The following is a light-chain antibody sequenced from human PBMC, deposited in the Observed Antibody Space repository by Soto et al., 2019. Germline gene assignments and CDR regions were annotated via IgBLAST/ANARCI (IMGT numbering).Light chain of an antibody. V-gene: IGKV1-39*01. CDR1: QSISNY. J-gene: IGKJ2*01. Sequence: DILMTQSPSSLSASVGDGVTITCRASQSISNYLNWYQQKPGKVPEVLIYGASSLQGGVPSRFTGSGYGTDFTLTISSLQPEDSASYYCQQVYSFPHTFGQGTKVEV. CDR2: GAS. CDR3: QQVYSFPHT.